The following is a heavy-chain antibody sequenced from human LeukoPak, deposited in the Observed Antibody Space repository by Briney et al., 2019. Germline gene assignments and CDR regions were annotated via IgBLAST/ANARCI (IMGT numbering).Heavy chain of an antibody. CDR1: GGSISSYY. V-gene: IGHV4-59*08. CDR3: ARLLAAEFVFDY. CDR2: IYYSGST. D-gene: IGHD6-13*01. Sequence: SETLSLTCTVSGGSISSYYWSWIRQPPGKGLEWIGYIYYSGSTNYNPSLKSRVTISVDTSKNQFSLKLSSVTAADTAVYYCARLLAAEFVFDYWGQGTLVTVSS. J-gene: IGHJ4*02.